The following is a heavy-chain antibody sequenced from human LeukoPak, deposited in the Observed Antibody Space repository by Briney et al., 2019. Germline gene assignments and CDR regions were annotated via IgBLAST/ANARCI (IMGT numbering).Heavy chain of an antibody. CDR3: ARDLDY. V-gene: IGHV3-7*03. Sequence: GGSLRLSCAASGFTFSRYWMTWVRQAPGKGLEWVANIKQDGSEKYYVDSVKGRFTISRDNAKNSLYLQMNSLRAEDTAVYYCARDLDYWGQGTLVTVSS. CDR1: GFTFSRYW. J-gene: IGHJ4*02. CDR2: IKQDGSEK.